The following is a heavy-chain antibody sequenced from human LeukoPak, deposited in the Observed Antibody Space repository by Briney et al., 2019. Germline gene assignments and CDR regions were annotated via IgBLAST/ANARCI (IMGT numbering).Heavy chain of an antibody. V-gene: IGHV3-15*01. CDR1: GFTFSSYA. CDR2: IKSKTDGGTT. Sequence: GGSLRLSCAASGFTFSSYAMSWVRQAPGKGLEWVGRIKSKTDGGTTDYAAPVKGRFTISRDDSKNTLYLQMNSLKTEDTAVYYCTPEGRWSGYYYWGQGTLVTVSS. D-gene: IGHD3-3*01. CDR3: TPEGRWSGYYY. J-gene: IGHJ4*02.